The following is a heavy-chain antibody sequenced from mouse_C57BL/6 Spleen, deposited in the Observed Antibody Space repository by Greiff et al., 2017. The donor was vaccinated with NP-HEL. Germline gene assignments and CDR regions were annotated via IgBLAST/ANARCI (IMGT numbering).Heavy chain of an antibody. CDR2: FYPGSGSI. CDR3: ARHDVITTRRYWYFDV. D-gene: IGHD1-1*01. V-gene: IGHV1-62-2*01. Sequence: VKLMESGAELVKPGASVKLSCKASGYTFTEYTIHWVKQRSGQGLEWIGWFYPGSGSIKYNEKFKDKATLTADKSSSTVYMELSRLTSEDSAVYFCARHDVITTRRYWYFDVWGTGTTVTVSS. CDR1: GYTFTEYT. J-gene: IGHJ1*03.